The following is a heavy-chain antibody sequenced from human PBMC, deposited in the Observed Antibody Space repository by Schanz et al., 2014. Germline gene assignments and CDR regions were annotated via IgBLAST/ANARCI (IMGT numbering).Heavy chain of an antibody. CDR1: GYTLSAYS. V-gene: IGHV1-46*01. Sequence: QVQLVESGAEVKKPGASVKVSCKASGYTLSAYSLHWVRQAPGQGLEWMGIVNPSVRGTHFAREFQGRVTVTSDTSTSTVYMELSGLRSDDTAVYYCARGFDFWDRWGQGTLVIVSS. CDR3: ARGFDFWDR. D-gene: IGHD3-3*01. CDR2: VNPSVRGT. J-gene: IGHJ4*02.